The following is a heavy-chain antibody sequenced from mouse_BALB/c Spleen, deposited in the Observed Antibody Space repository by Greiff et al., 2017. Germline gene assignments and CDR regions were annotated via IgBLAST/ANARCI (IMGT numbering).Heavy chain of an antibody. CDR3: ASPYYGSSYPFAY. CDR2: ISSGSSTI. J-gene: IGHJ3*01. Sequence: EVMLVESGGGLVQPGGSRKLSCAASGFTFSSFGMHWVRQAPEKGLEWVAYISSGSSTIYYADTVKGRFTISRDNPKNTLFLQMTSLRSEDTAMYYCASPYYGSSYPFAYWGQGTLVTVSA. CDR1: GFTFSSFG. D-gene: IGHD1-1*01. V-gene: IGHV5-17*02.